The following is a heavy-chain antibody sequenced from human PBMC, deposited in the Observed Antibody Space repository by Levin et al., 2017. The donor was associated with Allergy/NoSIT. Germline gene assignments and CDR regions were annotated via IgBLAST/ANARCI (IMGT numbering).Heavy chain of an antibody. D-gene: IGHD3-3*01. Sequence: GGSLRLSCAASGFTFSSYEMNWVRRAPGKGLEWVSYISSTGSTIYSADSVKGRFTISRDNAKNSLYLHMNSLRAEDPAVYYCARQVRNFWSGYNYFDYGGQGTLVTVSS. J-gene: IGHJ4*02. CDR2: ISSTGSTI. CDR3: ARQVRNFWSGYNYFDY. CDR1: GFTFSSYE. V-gene: IGHV3-48*03.